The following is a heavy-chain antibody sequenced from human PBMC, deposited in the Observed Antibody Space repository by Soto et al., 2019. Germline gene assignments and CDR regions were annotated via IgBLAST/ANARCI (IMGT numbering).Heavy chain of an antibody. J-gene: IGHJ6*03. V-gene: IGHV4-34*01. Sequence: SETLSLTCAVYGGSFSGYYWSWIRQPPGKGLEWIGEINHSGSTNYNPSLKSRVTISVDTSKNQFSLKLSSVTAADTAVYYCARAGGGYCSSTSCYLTRYYYYYMDVWGKGTTVTVSS. CDR2: INHSGST. D-gene: IGHD2-2*01. CDR3: ARAGGGYCSSTSCYLTRYYYYYMDV. CDR1: GGSFSGYY.